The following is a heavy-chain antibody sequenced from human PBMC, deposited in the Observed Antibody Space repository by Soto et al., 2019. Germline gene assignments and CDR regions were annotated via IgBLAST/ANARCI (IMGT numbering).Heavy chain of an antibody. CDR1: GYSFTSYW. CDR2: IYPGDSDT. Sequence: GESLKISCKGSGYSFTSYWIGWVRQMPGKGLEWMGIIYPGDSDTRYSPSFQGQVTISADKSISTAYLQWSSLKASDTAMYYCARLAGTGNYYYCGMDVWGQGTTVTVSS. J-gene: IGHJ6*02. CDR3: ARLAGTGNYYYCGMDV. V-gene: IGHV5-51*01. D-gene: IGHD6-19*01.